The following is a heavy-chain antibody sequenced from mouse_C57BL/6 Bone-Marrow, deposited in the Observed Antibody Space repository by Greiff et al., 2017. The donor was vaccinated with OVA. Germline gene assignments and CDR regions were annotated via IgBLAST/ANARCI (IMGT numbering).Heavy chain of an antibody. CDR3: ARGNYYAMDY. V-gene: IGHV1-82*01. CDR2: IDPGDGDT. J-gene: IGHJ4*01. CDR1: GYAFSSSW. Sequence: QVQLQQSGPELVKPGASVKISCKASGYAFSSSWMNWVKQRPGKGLEWIGRIDPGDGDTNYNGKFKGKATLTADKSSSTAYMQLSGLTSEDSAVYFCARGNYYAMDYWGQGTSVTVSS.